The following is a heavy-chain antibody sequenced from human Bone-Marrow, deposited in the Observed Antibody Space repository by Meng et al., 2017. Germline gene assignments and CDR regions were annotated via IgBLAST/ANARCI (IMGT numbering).Heavy chain of an antibody. D-gene: IGHD5-18*01. CDR2: ISWNSGNI. CDR3: ARDQFGYSYGYDASDI. CDR1: GFNFHEHT. V-gene: IGHV3-9*01. Sequence: SLKISCEASGFNFHEHTMHWVRQAPGKGLEWVAVISWNSGNIVYGDSVKGRFTISRDNAKNSLYLQMNSLRPEDTALYYCARDQFGYSYGYDASDIWGHGTMVTVSS. J-gene: IGHJ3*02.